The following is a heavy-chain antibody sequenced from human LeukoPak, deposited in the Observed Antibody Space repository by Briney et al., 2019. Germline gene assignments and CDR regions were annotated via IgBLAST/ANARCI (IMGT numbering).Heavy chain of an antibody. CDR3: ARTTISYGGNSDY. V-gene: IGHV3-66*01. J-gene: IGHJ4*02. CDR2: IYSGGST. CDR1: GFTVSSNY. Sequence: PGGSLRLSCAASGFTVSSNYMSWVRQAPGKGLEWVSVIYSGGSTYYADSVKGRFTISRDNSKNTLYLQMNSLRAEDTAVYYCARTTISYGGNSDYWGQGTLVTVSS. D-gene: IGHD4-23*01.